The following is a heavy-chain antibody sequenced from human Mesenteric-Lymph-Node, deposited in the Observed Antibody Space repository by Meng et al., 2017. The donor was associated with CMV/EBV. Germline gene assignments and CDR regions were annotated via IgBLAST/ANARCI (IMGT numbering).Heavy chain of an antibody. Sequence: CAVYGGSFSGYYWSWIRQPPGKGLEWIGEINHSGSTNYNPSLKSRVTISVDTSKNQFSLKLSSVTAADTAVYYCARGGGSGWYVDYWGQGTLVTVSS. D-gene: IGHD6-19*01. V-gene: IGHV4-34*01. J-gene: IGHJ4*02. CDR2: INHSGST. CDR1: GGSFSGYY. CDR3: ARGGGSGWYVDY.